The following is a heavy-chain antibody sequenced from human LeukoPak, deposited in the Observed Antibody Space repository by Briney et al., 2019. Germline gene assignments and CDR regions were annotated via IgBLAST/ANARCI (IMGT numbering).Heavy chain of an antibody. CDR2: IKSKTDGGTT. J-gene: IGHJ4*02. CDR1: GFTFSSYG. D-gene: IGHD2-15*01. Sequence: GGSLRLSCAASGFTFSSYGMSWVRQAPGKGLEWVGRIKSKTDGGTTDYAAPVKGRFTISRDDSKNTLYLQMNSLKTEDTAVYYCTTDEDCSGGSCYWYFDYWGQGTLVTVSS. CDR3: TTDEDCSGGSCYWYFDY. V-gene: IGHV3-15*01.